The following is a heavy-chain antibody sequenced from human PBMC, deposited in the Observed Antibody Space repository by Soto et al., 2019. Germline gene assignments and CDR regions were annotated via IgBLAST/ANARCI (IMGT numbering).Heavy chain of an antibody. J-gene: IGHJ3*02. D-gene: IGHD6-13*01. CDR3: ARDVSPGASSLYLEAFDI. V-gene: IGHV3-7*05. CDR1: GFSFSNYW. Sequence: EVQLVESGGALVQPGESLRLSCEASGFSFSNYWMTWVRQAPGKGLEWVANIRRDGGATSYLDSVRGRFTISRDNADNSLDLQMNSLRAKDTAPYYCARDVSPGASSLYLEAFDIWGQGKMVTVSS. CDR2: IRRDGGAT.